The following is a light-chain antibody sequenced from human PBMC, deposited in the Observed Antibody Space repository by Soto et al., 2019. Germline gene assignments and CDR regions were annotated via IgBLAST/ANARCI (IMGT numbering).Light chain of an antibody. CDR1: QSVRSN. Sequence: VMTQSPATLSGSPGEKGTPSCRASQSVRSNLAWYQQKPGQAPRLIIYGASSRATGIPDRFSGSGSGTDLNLTTSRLEPEDLAVYYCQQYGSSSGTFGQGTKVDIK. CDR3: QQYGSSSGT. V-gene: IGKV3-20*01. CDR2: GAS. J-gene: IGKJ1*01.